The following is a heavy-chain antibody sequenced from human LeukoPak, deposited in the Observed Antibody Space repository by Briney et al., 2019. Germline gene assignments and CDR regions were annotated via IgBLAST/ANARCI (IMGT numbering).Heavy chain of an antibody. CDR3: ARARSGSYFY. Sequence: GGSLRLSCAASGFTFSSYSMNWVRQAPGKGLEWVSYISSSSSTIYYADSVKGRFTISRDNAKNSLYLQMNSLRAEDTAVYYCARARSGSYFYWGQGTLVTVSS. CDR1: GFTFSSYS. J-gene: IGHJ4*02. D-gene: IGHD3-10*01. V-gene: IGHV3-48*04. CDR2: ISSSSSTI.